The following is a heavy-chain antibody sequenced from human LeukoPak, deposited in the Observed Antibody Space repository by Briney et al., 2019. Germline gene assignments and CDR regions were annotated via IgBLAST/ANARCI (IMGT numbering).Heavy chain of an antibody. V-gene: IGHV5-51*01. CDR2: IYPSDSDT. CDR1: GYSFTTYW. Sequence: GESLKISCKGSGYSFTTYWIGWERQMPGEGLEWMGTIYPSDSDTKYSPSFRGQVTISADKSISTAYLQWNSLKASDTAIYYCARYGGSSARFSDYWGQGTLVTVSS. CDR3: ARYGGSSARFSDY. D-gene: IGHD4-23*01. J-gene: IGHJ4*02.